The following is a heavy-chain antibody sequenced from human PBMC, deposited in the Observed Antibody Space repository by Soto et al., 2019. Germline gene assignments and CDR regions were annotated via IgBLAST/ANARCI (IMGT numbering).Heavy chain of an antibody. J-gene: IGHJ5*02. CDR2: IYHGGST. V-gene: IGHV4-34*01. CDR1: GGSFSGYS. D-gene: IGHD3-22*01. CDR3: ARVGPWVPYYYDSSPYTFENWFDP. Sequence: SETLSLTCAVYGGSFSGYSWAWIRQPQGKGLEWIGSIYHGGSTYYNPSLNSRVTLSIDMTNNHVSLILNSVTAADTAVHYCARVGPWVPYYYDSSPYTFENWFDPWGQGTLVTVSS.